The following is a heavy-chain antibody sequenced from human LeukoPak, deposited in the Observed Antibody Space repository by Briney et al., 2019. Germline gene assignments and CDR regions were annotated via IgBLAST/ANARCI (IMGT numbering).Heavy chain of an antibody. J-gene: IGHJ4*02. CDR2: IYYSGST. Sequence: SQTLSLTCTVSGGSISSGGYSWSWIRQHPGKGLEWIGYIYYSGSTYYNPSLKSRVTISVDTSKNQFSLKLSSVTAADTAVYYCARVLVPAAMGYSRRFDYWGQGTLVTVSS. CDR3: ARVLVPAAMGYSRRFDY. CDR1: GGSISSGGYS. D-gene: IGHD2-2*01. V-gene: IGHV4-31*03.